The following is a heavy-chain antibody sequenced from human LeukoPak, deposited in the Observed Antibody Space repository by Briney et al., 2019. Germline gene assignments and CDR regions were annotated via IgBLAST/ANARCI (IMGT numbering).Heavy chain of an antibody. CDR3: AREQAYYYDSSGYSFDY. CDR2: ISGSGGTT. CDR1: GFTFSSYA. Sequence: PGGSLRLSCAASGFTFSSYAMSWVRQAPGKGLEWVSAISGSGGTTHYADSVKGRFTIPRDRSKNTLYLQMNSLRAEDTAVYYCAREQAYYYDSSGYSFDYWGQGTLVTVSS. V-gene: IGHV3-23*01. D-gene: IGHD3-22*01. J-gene: IGHJ4*02.